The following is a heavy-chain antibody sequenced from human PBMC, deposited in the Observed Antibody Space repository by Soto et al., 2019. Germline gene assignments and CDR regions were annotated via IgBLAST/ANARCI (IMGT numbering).Heavy chain of an antibody. D-gene: IGHD2-2*01. CDR3: ARVPTIVVVPAAILYFDY. Sequence: EVQLVESGGGLVQPGGSLRLSCAASGFTFSSYWMSWVRQAPGKGLEWVANIKQDGSEKYYVDSVKGRFTISRDNAKNSLYLQMNSLRAEDTAVYYCARVPTIVVVPAAILYFDYWGQGTLVTVSS. CDR2: IKQDGSEK. V-gene: IGHV3-7*05. CDR1: GFTFSSYW. J-gene: IGHJ4*02.